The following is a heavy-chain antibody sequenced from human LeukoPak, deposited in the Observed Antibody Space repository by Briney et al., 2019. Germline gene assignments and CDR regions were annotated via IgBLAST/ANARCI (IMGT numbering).Heavy chain of an antibody. CDR1: GGSISSYY. D-gene: IGHD3-16*02. CDR3: AGVWGSYRYTSHFDY. V-gene: IGHV4-59*12. CDR2: IHYSGST. J-gene: IGHJ4*02. Sequence: SETLSLTCTVSGGSISSYYWSWIRQPPGKGLEWIGYIHYSGSTNYNPSLKSRVTISVDTSKNQFSLKLSSVTAADTAVYYCAGVWGSYRYTSHFDYWGQGTLVIVSS.